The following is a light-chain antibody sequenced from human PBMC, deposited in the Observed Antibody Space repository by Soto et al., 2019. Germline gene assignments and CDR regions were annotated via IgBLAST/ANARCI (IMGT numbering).Light chain of an antibody. CDR3: SSYISSSTLV. J-gene: IGLJ3*02. V-gene: IGLV2-14*01. Sequence: QSALTQPASVSGSPGQSITISCTGTSSDVGGYNYVSWYQQHPGKAPKVMIYEVSNRPSGVSNRLSGSKSGNTASLTISGLQAEDEADYYCSSYISSSTLVFGGGTKLTVL. CDR1: SSDVGGYNY. CDR2: EVS.